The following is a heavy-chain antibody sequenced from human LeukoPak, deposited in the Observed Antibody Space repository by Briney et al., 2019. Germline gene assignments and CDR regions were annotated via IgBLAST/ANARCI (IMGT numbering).Heavy chain of an antibody. Sequence: SETQSLTCTVSGGSISSYYWSWIRQPPGKGLEWIGYIYYSGSTNYNPSLKSRVTISVDTSKNQFSLKLSSVTAADTAAYYCARHAYSSGWYFDYWGQGTLVTVSS. D-gene: IGHD6-19*01. V-gene: IGHV4-59*08. CDR3: ARHAYSSGWYFDY. CDR1: GGSISSYY. J-gene: IGHJ4*02. CDR2: IYYSGST.